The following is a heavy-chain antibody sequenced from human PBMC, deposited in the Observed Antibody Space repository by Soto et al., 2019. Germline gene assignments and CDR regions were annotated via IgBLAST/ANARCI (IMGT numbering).Heavy chain of an antibody. Sequence: EVQLLESGGGLVQPGGSLRLSCAASGFTFSSYAMSWVRQAPGKGLEWVSGISGSGGSTYYADSVKGRFTISRDNSKNTLYLQMNSLRAEDTAVYDCASGGGKDDFWSGYYRYYFDYWGQGTLVTVSS. CDR2: ISGSGGST. CDR3: ASGGGKDDFWSGYYRYYFDY. D-gene: IGHD3-3*01. J-gene: IGHJ4*02. CDR1: GFTFSSYA. V-gene: IGHV3-23*01.